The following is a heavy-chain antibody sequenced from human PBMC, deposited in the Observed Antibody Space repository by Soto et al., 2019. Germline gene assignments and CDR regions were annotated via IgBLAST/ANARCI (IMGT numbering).Heavy chain of an antibody. CDR1: GGTFSSYA. J-gene: IGHJ3*02. CDR2: IIPIFGTA. V-gene: IGHV1-69*01. CDR3: VAPYCSSTSCYPHDAFDI. Sequence: QVQLVQSGAEVKKPGSSVKVSCKASGGTFSSYAISWVRQAPGQGLEWMGGIIPIFGTANYAQKFQGRVTITADESTSTAYMELSSLRSEDTDVYYCVAPYCSSTSCYPHDAFDIWGQGTMVTVSS. D-gene: IGHD2-2*01.